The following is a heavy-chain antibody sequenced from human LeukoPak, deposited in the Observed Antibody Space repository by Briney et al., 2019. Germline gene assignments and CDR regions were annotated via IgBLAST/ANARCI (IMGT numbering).Heavy chain of an antibody. V-gene: IGHV3-74*01. Sequence: PGGSLRLSCAASEFTFSNHWMHWVRQAPGKGLVWVSRINGDGSFTSYADSVKGRFTISRDNSKNTLYLQMNSLRAEDTAVYYCAKDLRDRTTVVFYYFDYWGQGTLVTVSS. CDR3: AKDLRDRTTVVFYYFDY. CDR1: EFTFSNHW. D-gene: IGHD4-23*01. J-gene: IGHJ4*02. CDR2: INGDGSFT.